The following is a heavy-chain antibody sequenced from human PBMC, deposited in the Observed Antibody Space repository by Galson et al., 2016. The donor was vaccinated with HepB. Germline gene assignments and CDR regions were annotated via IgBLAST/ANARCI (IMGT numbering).Heavy chain of an antibody. CDR1: GDSVSADMVA. CDR2: TYYRSRWFS. D-gene: IGHD1-7*01. J-gene: IGHJ4*02. V-gene: IGHV6-1*01. CDR3: ARGRNSAFDY. Sequence: CAISGDSVSADMVASNWIRQSPSRGLEWLGRTYYRSRWFSDYAESVQGRITINPDTSNNHFSLQLNSVTPDDTAIYFCARGRNSAFDYWGQGILVTVSS.